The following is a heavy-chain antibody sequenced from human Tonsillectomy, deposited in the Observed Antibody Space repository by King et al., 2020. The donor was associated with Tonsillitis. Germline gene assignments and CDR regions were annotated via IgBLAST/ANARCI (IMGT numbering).Heavy chain of an antibody. V-gene: IGHV3-30*03. J-gene: IGHJ4*02. CDR2: ISYDGSNK. Sequence: QVQLVESGGGVVQPGRSLRLSCAASGFTFSTYGMHWVRQAPGKGLEWVAVISYDGSNKYYADSVKGRFTISRDNSKNTLYLQMNSLRAEDTAVYYCARDPRGYSYDISGHYFDYWGQGTLVTVSS. D-gene: IGHD5-18*01. CDR1: GFTFSTYG. CDR3: ARDPRGYSYDISGHYFDY.